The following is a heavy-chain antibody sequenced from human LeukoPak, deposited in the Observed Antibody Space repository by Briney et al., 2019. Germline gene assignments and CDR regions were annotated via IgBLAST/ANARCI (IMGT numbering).Heavy chain of an antibody. CDR2: IYPADSDT. Sequence: PGESLKISCKGSGYSFTNYWIGWVRQMPGKGLEWMGMIYPADSDTRYRPSFQGQVTISADKSISTAYLQWISLKASDTAIYYCASDYGYPNTAFDVWGQGTMVKVSS. CDR3: ASDYGYPNTAFDV. D-gene: IGHD4-17*01. J-gene: IGHJ3*01. V-gene: IGHV5-51*01. CDR1: GYSFTNYW.